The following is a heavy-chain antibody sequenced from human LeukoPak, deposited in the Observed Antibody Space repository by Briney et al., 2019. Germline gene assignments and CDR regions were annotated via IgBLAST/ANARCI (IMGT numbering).Heavy chain of an antibody. D-gene: IGHD3-3*01. CDR2: ISYDGSNK. Sequence: GGSLRPSCAASGFTFSSYGMHWVRQAPGKGLEWVAVISYDGSNKYYADSVKGRFTISRDNSKNTLYLQMNSLRAEDTAVYYCAKEVPIFGVVISGMDVWGQGTTVTVSS. CDR1: GFTFSSYG. V-gene: IGHV3-30*18. CDR3: AKEVPIFGVVISGMDV. J-gene: IGHJ6*02.